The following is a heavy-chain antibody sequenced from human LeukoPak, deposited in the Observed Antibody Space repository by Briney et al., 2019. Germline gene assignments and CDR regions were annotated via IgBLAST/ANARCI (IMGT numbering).Heavy chain of an antibody. J-gene: IGHJ3*02. CDR2: ISSSSSYI. CDR1: GFTFSSYS. CDR3: VRDQYYYDSSGYYYEHDAFDI. Sequence: GGSLRLSCAASGFTFSSYSMNWVRQAPGKGLEWVSSISSSSSYIYYADSVKGRFTISRDNAKNSLYLQMNSLRAEDTAVYYCVRDQYYYDSSGYYYEHDAFDIWGQGTMVTVSS. D-gene: IGHD3-22*01. V-gene: IGHV3-21*01.